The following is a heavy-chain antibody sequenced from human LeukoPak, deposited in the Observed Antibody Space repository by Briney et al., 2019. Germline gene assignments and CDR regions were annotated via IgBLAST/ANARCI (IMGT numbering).Heavy chain of an antibody. CDR3: ARGGWYPESFQH. V-gene: IGHV4-59*01. CDR1: GGSINNYY. CDR2: IYYSGST. D-gene: IGHD6-19*01. J-gene: IGHJ1*01. Sequence: SETLSLTCTVSGGSINNYYWSWIRQPPGKGLEWIGYIYYSGSTNYSPPLKSRVTISVDTSKNQFSLKLSSVTAADTAVYYCARGGWYPESFQHWGQGALVTVSS.